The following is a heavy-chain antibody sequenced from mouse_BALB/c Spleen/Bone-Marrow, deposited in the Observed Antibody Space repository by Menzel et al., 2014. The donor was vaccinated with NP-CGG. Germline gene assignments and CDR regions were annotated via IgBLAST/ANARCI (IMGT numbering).Heavy chain of an antibody. CDR1: GFTFSDYY. J-gene: IGHJ4*01. V-gene: IGHV5-12*02. CDR3: ARESYGYAMDY. D-gene: IGHD1-1*01. Sequence: EVKLVESGGGLVQPGGSLKLSCATSGFTFSDYYMYWVRQTPDMRLEWVAYISNGDGSTFYPDTVKGRFTISRDNAKNALYLKMSRLKSEDTAMYYCARESYGYAMDYWGQGTSVTVSS. CDR2: ISNGDGST.